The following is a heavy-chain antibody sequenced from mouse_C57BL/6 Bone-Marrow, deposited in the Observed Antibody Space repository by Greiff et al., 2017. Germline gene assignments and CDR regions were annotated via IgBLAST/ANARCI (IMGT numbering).Heavy chain of an antibody. V-gene: IGHV14-1*01. CDR1: GFNIKDYY. CDR2: IDPADGDT. D-gene: IGHD1-1*01. Sequence: VQLQQSGAELVRPGASVKLSCTASGFNIKDYYMHWVKQRPEQGLEWIGRIDPADGDTEYAPKFQGQATMTADPSSNTAYLQLSSLTAEDTAVYYCTFITTADYGGQGTTLTVSS. J-gene: IGHJ2*01. CDR3: TFITTADY.